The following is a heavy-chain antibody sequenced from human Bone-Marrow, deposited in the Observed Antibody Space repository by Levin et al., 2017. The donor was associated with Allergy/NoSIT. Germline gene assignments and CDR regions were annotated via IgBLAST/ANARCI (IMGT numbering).Heavy chain of an antibody. V-gene: IGHV4-4*07. D-gene: IGHD2-15*01. Sequence: SETLSLTCTVYGGSISSYYWNWIRQPAGKGLEWIGRIYPSGSTNYNPSLKSRVTMSLDTSKSQFSLWLNSVTAADTAVYYCARDLCVVASPELGFDPWGQGTLVTVSS. CDR1: GGSISSYY. CDR2: IYPSGST. J-gene: IGHJ5*02. CDR3: ARDLCVVASPELGFDP.